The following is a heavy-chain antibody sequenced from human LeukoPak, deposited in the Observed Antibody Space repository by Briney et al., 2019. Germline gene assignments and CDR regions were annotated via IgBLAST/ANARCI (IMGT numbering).Heavy chain of an antibody. CDR1: GFTFSSYE. J-gene: IGHJ4*02. V-gene: IGHV3-48*03. Sequence: PGGSLRLSCAASGFTFSSYEMNWVRQAPGKGLEWVSYIRSSGSSIYYADSVKGRFTISRDNAKNSLYLQMNSLRAEDTAVYYCARPEGEPYFDWLYYFDYWGQGTLVTVSS. CDR3: ARPEGEPYFDWLYYFDY. D-gene: IGHD3-9*01. CDR2: IRSSGSSI.